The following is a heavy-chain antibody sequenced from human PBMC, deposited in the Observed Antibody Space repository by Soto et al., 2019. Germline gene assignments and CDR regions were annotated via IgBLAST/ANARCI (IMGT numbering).Heavy chain of an antibody. Sequence: PSETLSLTCTVSSGSISSYYWSWIRQPAGKGLEWIGRIYTSGSTNYNPSLKSRVTMSVDTSKNQFSLKLSSVTAADTAAYYCVRGVAARPGYYYGLDVWGQGTTVTVSS. CDR1: SGSISSYY. J-gene: IGHJ6*02. CDR3: VRGVAARPGYYYGLDV. CDR2: IYTSGST. D-gene: IGHD6-6*01. V-gene: IGHV4-4*07.